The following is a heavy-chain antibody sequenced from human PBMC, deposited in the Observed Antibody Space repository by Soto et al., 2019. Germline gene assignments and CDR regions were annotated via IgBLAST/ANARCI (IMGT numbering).Heavy chain of an antibody. CDR3: ARVVASITGTLNYYYYGMDV. J-gene: IGHJ6*02. D-gene: IGHD1-20*01. CDR2: IIPIFGTA. Sequence: QVQLVQSGAEVKKPGSSVKVSCKASGGTFSSYAISWVRQAPGQGLEWMGGIIPIFGTANYAQKFQGRVTITADESPSTAYMELSSLRSEDTAVYYCARVVASITGTLNYYYYGMDVWGQGTTVTVSS. CDR1: GGTFSSYA. V-gene: IGHV1-69*01.